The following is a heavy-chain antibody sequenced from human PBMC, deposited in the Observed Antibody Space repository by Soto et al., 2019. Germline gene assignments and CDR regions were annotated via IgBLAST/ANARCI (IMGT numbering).Heavy chain of an antibody. D-gene: IGHD2-2*01. CDR2: ISTYNGNT. V-gene: IGHV1-18*01. J-gene: IGHJ4*02. Sequence: SWIRQPPGKGLEWIGWISTYNGNTNYVPKFQGRITMTTDTSTSTAYMELRSLRSDDTALYFCARDTSNYLDLWGQGTPVTVSS. CDR3: ARDTSNYLDL.